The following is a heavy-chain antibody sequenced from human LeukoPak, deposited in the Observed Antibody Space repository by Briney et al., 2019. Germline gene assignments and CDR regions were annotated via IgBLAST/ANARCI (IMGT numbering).Heavy chain of an antibody. CDR1: GGSFSGYY. Sequence: SETLSLTCAVYGGSFSGYYWSWIRQPPVKGLEWIGEINHSGSTNYNPSLKSRVTISVDTSKNQFSLKLSSVTAADTAVYYCARGAEGVAARTYYYYMDVWGKGTTVTVSS. D-gene: IGHD6-6*01. V-gene: IGHV4-34*01. CDR2: INHSGST. CDR3: ARGAEGVAARTYYYYMDV. J-gene: IGHJ6*03.